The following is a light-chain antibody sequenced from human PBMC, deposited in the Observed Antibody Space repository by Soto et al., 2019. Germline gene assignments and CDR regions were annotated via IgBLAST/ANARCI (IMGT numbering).Light chain of an antibody. CDR3: LLTYSGTAVF. J-gene: IGLJ2*01. CDR1: TGAVTSGHF. CDR2: DTN. Sequence: QTVVTQEPSLTVSPGGTVTLTCGSSTGAVTSGHFPSWFQQKPGQAPRTLIYDTNNKQSWTPARFSGSVLGGKAARTLSGAQPEDEAEYYCLLTYSGTAVFFGGGTKLTVL. V-gene: IGLV7-46*01.